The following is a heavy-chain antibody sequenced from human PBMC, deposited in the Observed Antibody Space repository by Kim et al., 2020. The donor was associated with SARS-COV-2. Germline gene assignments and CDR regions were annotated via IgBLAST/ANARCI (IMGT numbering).Heavy chain of an antibody. V-gene: IGHV1-18*01. D-gene: IGHD2-2*01. CDR2: IGVNNGDT. Sequence: ASVKVSCKASGYTFNQYGITWVRQAPGQGLEWMGWIGVNNGDTNYAQKLQGRGTMTTDTSTNTAYLELRSLRSDDTAIYYCARVGRDCTSTSCFPYYGLDVWGQGTTVTVSS. J-gene: IGHJ6*02. CDR1: GYTFNQYG. CDR3: ARVGRDCTSTSCFPYYGLDV.